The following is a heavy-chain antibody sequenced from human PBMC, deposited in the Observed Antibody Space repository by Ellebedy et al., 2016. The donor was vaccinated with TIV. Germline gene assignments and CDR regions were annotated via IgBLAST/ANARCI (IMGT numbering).Heavy chain of an antibody. V-gene: IGHV1-46*01. J-gene: IGHJ4*02. CDR1: GYRLSRYY. CDR2: IDPSNGGT. Sequence: ASVKVSXKASGYRLSRYYIHWMRQAPGRGLEWMGVIDPSNGGTSYSQKFQGRLLVTTDTSTSTVYMDLSSLRLDDTAMYYCARYHSSGDDYWGQGTLVTVSS. CDR3: ARYHSSGDDY. D-gene: IGHD3-22*01.